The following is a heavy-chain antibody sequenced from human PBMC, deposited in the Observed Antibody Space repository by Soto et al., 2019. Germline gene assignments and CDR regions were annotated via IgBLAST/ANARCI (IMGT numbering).Heavy chain of an antibody. CDR1: GGSISSSSYY. CDR2: IYYSGST. Sequence: SETLSLTCTVSGGSISSSSYYWGWIRQPPGKGLEWIGSIYYSGSTYYNPSLKSRVTISVDTSKNQFSLKLSSVTAADTAVYYCARHEGVLASAFDIWGQGTMVTVSS. J-gene: IGHJ3*02. D-gene: IGHD3-10*01. V-gene: IGHV4-39*01. CDR3: ARHEGVLASAFDI.